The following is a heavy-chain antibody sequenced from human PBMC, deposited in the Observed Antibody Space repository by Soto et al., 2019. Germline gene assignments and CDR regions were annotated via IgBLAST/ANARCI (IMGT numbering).Heavy chain of an antibody. V-gene: IGHV2-5*02. CDR1: GFSLSTSGVG. Sequence: QITLKESGPTLVKPTQTLTLTCTFSGFSLSTSGVGVGWIRQPPGKALEWLAVIYWDDDKRYSPSLKSRLTITKDTSKNQVVLTMTNMDPVDTATYYCAHSHSGSYYGPAYYYGMDVWGQGTTVTVSS. J-gene: IGHJ6*02. CDR2: IYWDDDK. CDR3: AHSHSGSYYGPAYYYGMDV. D-gene: IGHD3-10*01.